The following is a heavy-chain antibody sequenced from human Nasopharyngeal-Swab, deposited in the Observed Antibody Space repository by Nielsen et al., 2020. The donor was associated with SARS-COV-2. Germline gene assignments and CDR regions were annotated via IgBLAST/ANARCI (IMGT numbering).Heavy chain of an antibody. CDR1: GFTFSSYS. CDR3: ARVRGGSYQAAFDI. D-gene: IGHD1-26*01. V-gene: IGHV3-30*03. Sequence: SLKISCAASGFTFSSYSMNWVRQAPGKGLEWVAVISYDGSNKYYADSVKGRFTISRDNSKNTLYLQMNSLRAEDTAVYYCARVRGGSYQAAFDIWGQGTMVTVSS. J-gene: IGHJ3*02. CDR2: ISYDGSNK.